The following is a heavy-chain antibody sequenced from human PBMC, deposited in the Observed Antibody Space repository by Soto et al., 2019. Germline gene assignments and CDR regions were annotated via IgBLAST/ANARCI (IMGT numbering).Heavy chain of an antibody. CDR1: GFTFDDYA. V-gene: IGHV3-9*01. J-gene: IGHJ5*02. CDR2: IRWNSGSI. D-gene: IGHD6-19*01. Sequence: GGSLRLSCAASGFTFDDYAMHWVRQAPGKGLEWVSGIRWNSGSIGYADSVKGRFTISRDNAKNSLYLQMNSLRAEDTALYYCAKDNPPANLAGIELAGTVESWFDPWGQGTLVTVSS. CDR3: AKDNPPANLAGIELAGTVESWFDP.